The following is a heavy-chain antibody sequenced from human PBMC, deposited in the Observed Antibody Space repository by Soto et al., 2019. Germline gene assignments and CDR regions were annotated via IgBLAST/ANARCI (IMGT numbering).Heavy chain of an antibody. J-gene: IGHJ4*02. CDR1: GYNFAGYW. CDR2: IYPSNSDT. Sequence: GESLKISCKGSGYNFAGYWIAWVRQMPGKGLELMGIIYPSNSDTRYRPSFQGQVTISADKSISSAYLQWSSLRASDTAMYYCARGGVSTRTFDYWGQGTPVTVSS. V-gene: IGHV5-51*01. CDR3: ARGGVSTRTFDY. D-gene: IGHD3-3*01.